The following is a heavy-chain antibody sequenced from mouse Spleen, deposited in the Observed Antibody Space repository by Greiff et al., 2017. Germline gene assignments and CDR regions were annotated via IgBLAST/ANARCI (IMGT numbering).Heavy chain of an antibody. Sequence: QVQLQQSGAELVRPGASVKLSCKASGYTFTDYYINWVKQRPGQGLEWIARIYPGSGNTYYNEKFKGKATLTAEKSSSTAYMQLSSLTSEDSAVYFCARSRATGWYFDVWGTGTTVTVSS. CDR3: ARSRATGWYFDV. CDR2: IYPGSGNT. CDR1: GYTFTDYY. D-gene: IGHD3-2*01. J-gene: IGHJ1*03. V-gene: IGHV1-76*01.